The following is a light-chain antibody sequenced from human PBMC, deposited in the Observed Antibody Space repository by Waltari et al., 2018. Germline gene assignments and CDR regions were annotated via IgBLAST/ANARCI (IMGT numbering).Light chain of an antibody. J-gene: IGKJ4*01. CDR3: QQYGSSVLT. Sequence: IVLTQSPGTLSLSPGERATLSCRASQSVNNNYLAWYQQKPGQSPRLLIYGASDRATGIPDRFRGSGSVTDFTLTISGLEPEDFAVYYCQQYGSSVLTFGGGTKVEI. CDR2: GAS. CDR1: QSVNNNY. V-gene: IGKV3-20*01.